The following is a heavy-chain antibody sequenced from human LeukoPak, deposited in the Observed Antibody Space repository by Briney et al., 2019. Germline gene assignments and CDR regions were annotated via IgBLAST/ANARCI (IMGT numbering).Heavy chain of an antibody. D-gene: IGHD3-10*02. Sequence: GGSLRLSCAASGFTFSRYGMHWVRQAPGKGLEWVAVISYDGSSKYYADSVKGRFTISRDNSKNTLYLQMNSLRAEDTAVYYCAELGITMIGGVWGKGTTVTISS. CDR1: GFTFSRYG. CDR2: ISYDGSSK. V-gene: IGHV3-30*18. J-gene: IGHJ6*04. CDR3: AELGITMIGGV.